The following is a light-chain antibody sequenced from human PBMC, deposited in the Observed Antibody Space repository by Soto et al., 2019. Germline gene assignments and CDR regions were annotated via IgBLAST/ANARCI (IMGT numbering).Light chain of an antibody. V-gene: IGLV3-1*01. Sequence: SYELTQPPSVAVSPGQTASISCSGDKLGTKYTSWYQYKPGLSPVLVMYRDNKRPSEIPARFSGSSSGNTATLTISGTQAMDEADYYCQAWDSSTVVFGGGTKLTVL. J-gene: IGLJ2*01. CDR2: RDN. CDR1: KLGTKY. CDR3: QAWDSSTVV.